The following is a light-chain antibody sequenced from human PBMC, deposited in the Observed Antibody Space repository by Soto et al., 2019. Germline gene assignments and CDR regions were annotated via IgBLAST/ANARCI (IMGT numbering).Light chain of an antibody. Sequence: EIVLTQSPATLSVSPGDRATLSCRASQSVNSNLAWYHLKPGQAPRLLIYGASIRAAGIPARFTGSESGTEFTLSISSLQSEDFAVYYCQQYDDWPYTFGQGTKVDIK. V-gene: IGKV3-15*01. J-gene: IGKJ2*01. CDR2: GAS. CDR3: QQYDDWPYT. CDR1: QSVNSN.